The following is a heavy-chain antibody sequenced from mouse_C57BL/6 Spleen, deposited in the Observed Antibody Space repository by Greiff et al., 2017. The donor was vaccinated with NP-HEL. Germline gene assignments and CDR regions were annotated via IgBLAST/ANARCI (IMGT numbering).Heavy chain of an antibody. CDR1: GYAFSSYW. J-gene: IGHJ2*01. CDR2: IYPGDGDT. CDR3: ARRRYGSSPDY. D-gene: IGHD1-1*01. V-gene: IGHV1-80*01. Sequence: QVQLKESGAELVKPGASVKISCKASGYAFSSYWMNWVKQRPGKGLEWIGQIYPGDGDTNYNGKFKGKATLTADKSSSTAYMQLSSLTSEDAAVYFCARRRYGSSPDYWGQGTTLTVSS.